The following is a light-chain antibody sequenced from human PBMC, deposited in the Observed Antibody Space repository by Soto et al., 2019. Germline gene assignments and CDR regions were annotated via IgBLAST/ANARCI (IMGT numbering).Light chain of an antibody. Sequence: LTQPPSVSGSPGQSVTISCTGTSSDVGSYNRVSWYQQPPGTAPKLMIYEVTNRPSGVPDRFSGSKSGNTASLTISGLQAEDEADYYCSSYTSSDTYVFGTGTKVTVL. CDR3: SSYTSSDTYV. J-gene: IGLJ1*01. CDR2: EVT. V-gene: IGLV2-18*02. CDR1: SSDVGSYNR.